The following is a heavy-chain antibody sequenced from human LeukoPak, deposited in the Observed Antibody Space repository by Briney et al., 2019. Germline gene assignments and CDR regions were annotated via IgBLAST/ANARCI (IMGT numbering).Heavy chain of an antibody. J-gene: IGHJ4*02. V-gene: IGHV3-7*01. Sequence: PGGSLRLSCVASGISFSSYWMAWVRQAPGKGLEWEANIKYDGTHKFYADSVKGRFTISRDNAKNSLFLEMNSLRADDTVVYFCASSHDSSGNDWGQGTLVTVSS. CDR1: GISFSSYW. CDR2: IKYDGTHK. D-gene: IGHD3-22*01. CDR3: ASSHDSSGND.